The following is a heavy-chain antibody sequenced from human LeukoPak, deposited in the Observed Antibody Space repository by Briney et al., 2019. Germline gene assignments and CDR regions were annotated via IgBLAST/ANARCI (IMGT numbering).Heavy chain of an antibody. Sequence: SETLSLTCTVSGGSISSYYWSWIRQPPGKGLEWIGYIYYSGSTNYNPSLTSRVTISVDTSKNQFSLKLSSVTAADTAVYYCAAPRRGYSYGGFDYWGQGTLVTVSS. V-gene: IGHV4-59*08. J-gene: IGHJ4*02. CDR3: AAPRRGYSYGGFDY. D-gene: IGHD5-18*01. CDR2: IYYSGST. CDR1: GGSISSYY.